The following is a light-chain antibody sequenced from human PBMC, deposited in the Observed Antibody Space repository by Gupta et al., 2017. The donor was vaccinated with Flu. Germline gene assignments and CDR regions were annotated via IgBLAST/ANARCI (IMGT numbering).Light chain of an antibody. J-gene: IGKJ1*01. CDR1: QSVSSY. CDR2: GES. CDR3: QHNNHCPET. Sequence: IVMTQSPATLSVSPGERATLSCRASQSVSSYVAWYQQKPGQAPRLLIDGESTRATGIPARCSGSGSGTEFTLTIRSLQSEDFAVYYWQHNNHCPETFGQGTKVEI. V-gene: IGKV3-15*01.